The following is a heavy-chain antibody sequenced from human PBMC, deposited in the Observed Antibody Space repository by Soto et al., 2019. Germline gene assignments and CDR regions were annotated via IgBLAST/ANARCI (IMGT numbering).Heavy chain of an antibody. CDR1: GGAISTYY. J-gene: IGHJ5*02. Sequence: QVHLQESGPGLVKPSETLSLTCTVSGGAISTYYWTWIRQPAGKGLELIGRIYSSGSTKYNPSLQSQFTMSLDTSHNQFSLRLTAVTAADTAVYYCARGQRFSDWVDPWGQGILVNVSS. CDR2: IYSSGST. V-gene: IGHV4-4*07. D-gene: IGHD3-3*01. CDR3: ARGQRFSDWVDP.